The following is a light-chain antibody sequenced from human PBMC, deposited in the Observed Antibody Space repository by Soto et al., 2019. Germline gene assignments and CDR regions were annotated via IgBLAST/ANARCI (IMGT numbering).Light chain of an antibody. J-gene: IGKJ5*01. CDR3: QQSYSTPIT. CDR2: AAS. CDR1: QSISSY. Sequence: DIQMTQSPYSLSASVGDRVTITCRASQSISSYLNWYQQKPGKAPKLLIYAASSLQSGVPSRFSGSGSGTDFTRTSSSLQPEDFATYYCQQSYSTPITFGQGTRLEIK. V-gene: IGKV1-39*01.